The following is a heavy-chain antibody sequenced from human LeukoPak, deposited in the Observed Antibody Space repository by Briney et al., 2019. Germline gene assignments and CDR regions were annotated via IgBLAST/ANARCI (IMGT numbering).Heavy chain of an antibody. Sequence: PSETLSLTCTVSGGSISSSSYYWGWIRQPPGKGREWIGSIYYSGSTYYNPSLKSRVTISVDTSKNQFSLKLSSVTAADTAVYYCARVYWDYYDSSGYFYYFDYWGQGTLVTVSS. CDR3: ARVYWDYYDSSGYFYYFDY. J-gene: IGHJ4*02. V-gene: IGHV4-39*01. CDR2: IYYSGST. CDR1: GGSISSSSYY. D-gene: IGHD3-22*01.